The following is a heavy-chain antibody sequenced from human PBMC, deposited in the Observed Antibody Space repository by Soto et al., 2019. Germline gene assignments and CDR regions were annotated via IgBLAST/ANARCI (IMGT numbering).Heavy chain of an antibody. Sequence: EVQLVESGGGLVQPGGSLRLSCAASGFTFSAYSMNWVRQAPGKGLEWVSYISSRTNTIYYADSVQGRFTISRDDAKNSLYVQMDSLRAEDTAVYYCARDRRIAAAADFYFVSWGPGTLVTVSS. CDR2: ISSRTNTI. V-gene: IGHV3-48*01. D-gene: IGHD6-13*01. CDR1: GFTFSAYS. J-gene: IGHJ4*02. CDR3: ARDRRIAAAADFYFVS.